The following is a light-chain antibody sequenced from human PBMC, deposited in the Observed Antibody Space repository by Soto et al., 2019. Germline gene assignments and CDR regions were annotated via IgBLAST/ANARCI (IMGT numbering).Light chain of an antibody. J-gene: IGLJ1*01. CDR2: RNT. CDR1: SSNIGAGYD. V-gene: IGLV1-40*01. Sequence: QSVLTQPPSVSGAPGQRVTISCTGSSSNIGAGYDVHWYQQLPGTAPKLLSYRNTNRPSGVPDRFSGSKSGTSASLAITRLQAEDEADYYCQSCDSSLSGSGVFGTGTKVTVL. CDR3: QSCDSSLSGSGV.